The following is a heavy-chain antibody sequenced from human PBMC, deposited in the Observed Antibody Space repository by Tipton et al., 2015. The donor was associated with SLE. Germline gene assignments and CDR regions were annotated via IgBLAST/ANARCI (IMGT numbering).Heavy chain of an antibody. Sequence: TLSLTCAVYGGSFSGYYWSWIRQPPGKGLEWIGEINHSGSTNYSPSLKSRVTISVDTSKNQFSLKLSSVTAADTAVYYRARVESYYYYYMDVWGKGTTVTVSS. D-gene: IGHD3-3*01. CDR2: INHSGST. CDR3: ARVESYYYYYMDV. J-gene: IGHJ6*03. V-gene: IGHV4-34*01. CDR1: GGSFSGYY.